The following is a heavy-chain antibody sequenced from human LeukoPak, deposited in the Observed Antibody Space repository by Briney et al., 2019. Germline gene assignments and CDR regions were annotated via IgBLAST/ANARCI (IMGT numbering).Heavy chain of an antibody. CDR2: INHSGST. D-gene: IGHD1-26*01. CDR3: ARANSGSYSFFDY. Sequence: PSETLSLTCAVYGGSFSGYYWSWIRQPPGKGLEWIGEINHSGSTNYNPSLKSRVTISVDTSKNQFSLKLSSVTAADTAVYYCARANSGSYSFFDYWGQRTLVTVSS. V-gene: IGHV4-34*01. CDR1: GGSFSGYY. J-gene: IGHJ4*02.